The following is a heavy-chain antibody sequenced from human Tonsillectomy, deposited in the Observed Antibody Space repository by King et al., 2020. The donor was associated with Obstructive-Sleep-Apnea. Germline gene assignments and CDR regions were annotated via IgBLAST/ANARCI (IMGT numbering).Heavy chain of an antibody. J-gene: IGHJ3*02. V-gene: IGHV1-2*04. Sequence: LQLVQSGAEVKKPGASVKVSCKASGYTFTDYYIHWVRQAPGQGPEWMGCINPNSGGTDYAQKFQDWVTMTGDTSISTAYMELSSLKSDDTAVYYCAREGLPDAFDIWGQGTMVTVSS. CDR1: GYTFTDYY. CDR2: INPNSGGT. D-gene: IGHD3-16*01. CDR3: AREGLPDAFDI.